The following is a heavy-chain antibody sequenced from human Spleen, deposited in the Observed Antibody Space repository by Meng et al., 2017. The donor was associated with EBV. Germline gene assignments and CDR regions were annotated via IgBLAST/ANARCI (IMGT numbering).Heavy chain of an antibody. J-gene: IGHJ4*02. CDR2: ISYDGSNK. CDR1: GFTFRTYA. CDR3: ANSAPPLYDILTGYFDY. V-gene: IGHV3-30*04. Sequence: QVQLVESGGGVVQSGRSLRLSCAASGFTFRTYAMQWVRQAPGKGLEWVAAISYDGSNKYYADSVKGRFTISRDNSKNTLYLQMNSLRAEDTALYYCANSAPPLYDILTGYFDYWGQGTLVTVSS. D-gene: IGHD3-9*01.